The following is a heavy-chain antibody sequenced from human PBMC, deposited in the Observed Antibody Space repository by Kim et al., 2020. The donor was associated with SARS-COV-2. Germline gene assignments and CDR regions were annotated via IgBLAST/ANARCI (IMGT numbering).Heavy chain of an antibody. J-gene: IGHJ6*02. V-gene: IGHV1-69*13. CDR2: IIPIFGTA. D-gene: IGHD3-16*02. Sequence: SVKVSCKASGGTFSSYAISWVRQAPGQGLEWMGGIIPIFGTANYAQKFQGRVTITADESTSTAYMELSSLRSEDTAVYYCARGVNDYVWGSYRPFYYYGMDVWGQGTTVTVSS. CDR3: ARGVNDYVWGSYRPFYYYGMDV. CDR1: GGTFSSYA.